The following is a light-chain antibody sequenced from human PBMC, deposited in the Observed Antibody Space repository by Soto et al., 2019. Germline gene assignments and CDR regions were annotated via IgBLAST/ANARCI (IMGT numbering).Light chain of an antibody. V-gene: IGLV2-23*02. CDR1: SSDVGSYNF. CDR3: CSYAGSRRV. Sequence: QSALTQPASVSGSPGQSITISCTGTSSDVGSYNFVSWYQQPPGKAPQLMIYEVSKRPSGVSNRFSGSKSGNTASLTISGLQAEDEADYYCCSYAGSRRVFGGGTKLTVL. CDR2: EVS. J-gene: IGLJ2*01.